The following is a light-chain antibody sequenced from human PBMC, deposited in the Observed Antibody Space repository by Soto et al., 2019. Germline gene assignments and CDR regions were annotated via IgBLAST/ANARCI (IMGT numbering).Light chain of an antibody. CDR1: SSDVGNYNL. J-gene: IGLJ1*01. CDR3: CSFAGSRTFV. V-gene: IGLV2-23*01. CDR2: EGS. Sequence: QSVLTQPASVSGSPGQSITISCTGTSSDVGNYNLVSWFQQYPGKAPKLMIYEGSKRPAGVSDRFSGSKSGNAASLTISMLQAEDEADYHCCSFAGSRTFVFGTGTKV.